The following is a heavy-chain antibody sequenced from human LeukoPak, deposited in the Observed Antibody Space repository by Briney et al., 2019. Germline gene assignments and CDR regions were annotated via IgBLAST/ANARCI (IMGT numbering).Heavy chain of an antibody. CDR3: AREAVDTAMVYFDY. J-gene: IGHJ4*02. CDR1: GGSISSYY. V-gene: IGHV4-59*01. Sequence: SETLSLTCTVSGGSISSYYWSWLRQPPGKGLEWIGYIYYSGSTNYNPSLKSRVTISVDTSKNQFSLKLSSVTAADTAVYYCAREAVDTAMVYFDYWGQGTLVTVSS. D-gene: IGHD5-18*01. CDR2: IYYSGST.